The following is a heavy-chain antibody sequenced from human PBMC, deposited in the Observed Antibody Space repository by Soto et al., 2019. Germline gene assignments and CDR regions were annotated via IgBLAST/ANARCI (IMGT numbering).Heavy chain of an antibody. J-gene: IGHJ4*02. V-gene: IGHV4-59*08. Sequence: SETLSLTCAVYGGSFSGYYWSWIRQSPGKGLEWIGYIYYSGSTKYKPSLKSRVTISVDTSKNQFSLKVSSATAADTAVYYCARHSNRNYGLYYFDYWGLGALVTVSS. D-gene: IGHD4-4*01. CDR2: IYYSGST. CDR1: GGSFSGYY. CDR3: ARHSNRNYGLYYFDY.